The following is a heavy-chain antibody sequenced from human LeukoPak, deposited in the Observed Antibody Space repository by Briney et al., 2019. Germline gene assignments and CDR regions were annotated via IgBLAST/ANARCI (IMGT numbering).Heavy chain of an antibody. Sequence: GGSLRLSCAASGFTVSSNYMSWVRQAPGKGLEWVSVIYSGGSTYYADSVKGRFTISRDNSKNTLYLQMNSLRAEDTAVYYCARGYYDFWSGAGYYMDVWGKGTTVTVSS. CDR1: GFTVSSNY. CDR2: IYSGGST. D-gene: IGHD3-3*01. J-gene: IGHJ6*03. V-gene: IGHV3-53*01. CDR3: ARGYYDFWSGAGYYMDV.